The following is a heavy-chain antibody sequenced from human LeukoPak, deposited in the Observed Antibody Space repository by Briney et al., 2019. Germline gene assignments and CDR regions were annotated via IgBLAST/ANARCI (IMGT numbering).Heavy chain of an antibody. J-gene: IGHJ3*02. CDR2: MSYDGSNK. D-gene: IGHD3-10*01. CDR1: GFTFSSYG. V-gene: IGHV3-30*03. Sequence: GGSLRLSCAASGFTFSSYGMHWVRQAPGKGLEWVAVMSYDGSNKYYADSVKGRFTISRDNSKNTLYLQMNSLRAEDTAVYYCARDPIITMVRGVPDAFDIWGQGTMVTVSS. CDR3: ARDPIITMVRGVPDAFDI.